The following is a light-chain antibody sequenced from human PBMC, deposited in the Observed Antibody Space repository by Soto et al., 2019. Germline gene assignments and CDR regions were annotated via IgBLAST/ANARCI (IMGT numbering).Light chain of an antibody. V-gene: IGLV3-21*04. J-gene: IGLJ2*01. CDR2: YDS. Sequence: SYELTQPPSVSVAPGKTATITCGGNNIGSKSVHWYQQKPGQAPVLVIYYDSDRPSGIPERFSGSNSGNTATLTISRVEAGDEADYSCQVWDSSSDHPIFGGGTKVTVL. CDR3: QVWDSSSDHPI. CDR1: NIGSKS.